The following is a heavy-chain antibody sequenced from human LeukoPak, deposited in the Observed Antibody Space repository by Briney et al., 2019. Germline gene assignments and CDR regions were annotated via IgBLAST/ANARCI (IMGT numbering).Heavy chain of an antibody. D-gene: IGHD3-9*01. CDR1: GYTFTGYY. V-gene: IGHV1-2*02. J-gene: IGHJ4*02. Sequence: GASVKVSCKASGYTFTGYYMHWVRQAPGQGLEWMGWINPNSGGTNYTQKSQGRVTMTRDTSISTAYMELSRLRSDDTAVYYCARDGDDILTEKTNFDYWGQGTLVTVSS. CDR2: INPNSGGT. CDR3: ARDGDDILTEKTNFDY.